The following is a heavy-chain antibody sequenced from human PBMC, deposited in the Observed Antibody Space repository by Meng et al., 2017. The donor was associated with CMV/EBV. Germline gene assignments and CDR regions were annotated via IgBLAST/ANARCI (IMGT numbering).Heavy chain of an antibody. D-gene: IGHD3-10*01. CDR1: GFTFNNYY. CDR3: ARVTESGADP. Sequence: GGSLRLSCAASGFTFNNYYMGWIRQAPGKGLEWVPYTSTSGTKIYYTDAVRGRFTISRDNAKNSLYFQMNSLRAEDTAVYYCARVTESGADPWGQGTLVTVSS. V-gene: IGHV3-11*01. J-gene: IGHJ5*02. CDR2: TSTSGTKI.